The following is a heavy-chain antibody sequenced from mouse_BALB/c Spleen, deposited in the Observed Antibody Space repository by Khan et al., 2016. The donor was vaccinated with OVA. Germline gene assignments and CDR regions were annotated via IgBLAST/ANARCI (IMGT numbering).Heavy chain of an antibody. Sequence: EVKLLESGPGLVKPSQSLSLTCTVTGYSITSGYGWNWIRQFPGNKLEWMGYISYSASTNYNPSLKSRISTTRDKSKNQFFLQLNSVTTEDPATYYCARTARIKYWGQGTTLTVSS. CDR1: GYSITSGYG. D-gene: IGHD1-2*01. CDR3: ARTARIKY. V-gene: IGHV3-2*02. J-gene: IGHJ2*01. CDR2: ISYSAST.